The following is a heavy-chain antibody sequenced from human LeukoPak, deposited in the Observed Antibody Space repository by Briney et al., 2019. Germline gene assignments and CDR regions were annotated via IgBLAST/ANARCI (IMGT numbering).Heavy chain of an antibody. V-gene: IGHV3-21*01. D-gene: IGHD2-15*01. Sequence: PGGSLRLSCAASGFTFSSYSMNWVRQAPGKGLEWVSSISSSSSYIYYADSVKGRFTISRDNAKNSLYLQMNSLRAEDTAVYYCARESCGGSCYRDNYYYYGMDVWGQGTTVTVSS. CDR2: ISSSSSYI. CDR1: GFTFSSYS. CDR3: ARESCGGSCYRDNYYYYGMDV. J-gene: IGHJ6*02.